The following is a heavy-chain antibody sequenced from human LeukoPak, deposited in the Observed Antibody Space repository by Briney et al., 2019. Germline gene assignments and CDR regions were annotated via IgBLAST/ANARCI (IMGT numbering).Heavy chain of an antibody. D-gene: IGHD4-11*01. CDR1: GYTFTSFD. CDR2: MNPNIGNA. V-gene: IGHV1-8*01. Sequence: ASVKVSCKASGYTFTSFDINWVRQATGQGLEWMGWMNPNIGNAGYAQKLQGRVTMTRNNSISTAYMELSSLRSEDTAVYYCARGRNHRGDYSNYKWFDPWGQGTLVTVSS. CDR3: ARGRNHRGDYSNYKWFDP. J-gene: IGHJ5*02.